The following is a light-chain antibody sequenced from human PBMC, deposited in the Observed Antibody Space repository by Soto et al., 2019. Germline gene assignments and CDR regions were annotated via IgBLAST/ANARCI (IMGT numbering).Light chain of an antibody. CDR1: QTISSW. V-gene: IGKV1-5*03. CDR2: KAS. CDR3: QHYNSYSEA. Sequence: TLSGSERETFRLTCRASQTISSWLAWYQQKPGKAPKLLIYKASTLKSGVPSRFSGSGSGTEFTLTISSLQPDDFATYYCQHYNSYSEASGQRTKVDI. J-gene: IGKJ1*01.